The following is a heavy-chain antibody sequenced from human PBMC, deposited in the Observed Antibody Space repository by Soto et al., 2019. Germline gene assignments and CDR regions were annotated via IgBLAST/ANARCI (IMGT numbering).Heavy chain of an antibody. V-gene: IGHV1-8*01. CDR3: ATDIVVVPAENWFDP. D-gene: IGHD2-2*01. Sequence: ASVKVSCKASGYTFTSYDINWVRQATGQGLEWMGWMNPNSGNTGYAQKFQGRVTMTRNTSISTAYMELSSLRSEDTAVYYCATDIVVVPAENWFDPWGQGTLVTVSS. CDR2: MNPNSGNT. CDR1: GYTFTSYD. J-gene: IGHJ5*02.